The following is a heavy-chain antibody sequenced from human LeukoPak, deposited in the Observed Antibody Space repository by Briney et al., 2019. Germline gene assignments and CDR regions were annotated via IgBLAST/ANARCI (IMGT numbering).Heavy chain of an antibody. CDR3: ARVGPYSGSYGGWFDP. CDR1: GGTFNSYA. D-gene: IGHD1-26*01. CDR2: IIPIFGTA. V-gene: IGHV1-69*01. Sequence: SVKVSCKASGGTFNSYAISWVRQAPGQGLEWMGGIIPIFGTANYAQKFQGRVTITADESTSTAYMELSSLRSEDTAVYYCARVGPYSGSYGGWFDPWGQGTLVTVSS. J-gene: IGHJ5*02.